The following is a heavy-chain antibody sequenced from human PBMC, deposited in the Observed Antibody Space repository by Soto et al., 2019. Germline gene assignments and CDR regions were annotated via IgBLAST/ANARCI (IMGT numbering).Heavy chain of an antibody. Sequence: PSETLSLTCTVSGGSISSSSYYWGWIRQPPGKGLEWIGSIYYSGSTYYNPSLKSRVTISVDTSKNQFSLKLSSVTAADTAVYYCARHEYGWLQNLFDYWGQGTLVTVSS. CDR3: ARHEYGWLQNLFDY. CDR1: GGSISSSSYY. D-gene: IGHD5-12*01. CDR2: IYYSGST. J-gene: IGHJ4*02. V-gene: IGHV4-39*01.